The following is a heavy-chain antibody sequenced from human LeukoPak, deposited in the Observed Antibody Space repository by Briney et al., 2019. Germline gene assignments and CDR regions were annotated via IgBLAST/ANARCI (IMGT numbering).Heavy chain of an antibody. D-gene: IGHD3-10*01. J-gene: IGHJ4*02. CDR2: ISATDGRT. V-gene: IGHV3-23*01. Sequence: PGGSLRLSCAASRVTFSSYAMSGVRQAPGKGLEWVAVISATDGRTYYADSVKGRFTISRDNSKNTLYLQMNSLRAEDTALYFGAKDGSGSFWQLYFDYWGQGTLVTVSS. CDR3: AKDGSGSFWQLYFDY. CDR1: RVTFSSYA.